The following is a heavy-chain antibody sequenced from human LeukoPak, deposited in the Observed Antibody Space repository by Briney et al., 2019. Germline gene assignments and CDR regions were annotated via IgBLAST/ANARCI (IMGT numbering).Heavy chain of an antibody. J-gene: IGHJ5*02. Sequence: SETLSLTCTVSGGSISSSSYYWGWIRQPPGKGLEWIGYISYSGTTNYNPSLKSRVTISIDTSKNQFSLKLSSVTAADTAVYYCARGVNWIDPWGQGTLVTVS. V-gene: IGHV4-61*05. CDR3: ARGVNWIDP. CDR1: GGSISSSSYY. D-gene: IGHD6-13*01. CDR2: ISYSGTT.